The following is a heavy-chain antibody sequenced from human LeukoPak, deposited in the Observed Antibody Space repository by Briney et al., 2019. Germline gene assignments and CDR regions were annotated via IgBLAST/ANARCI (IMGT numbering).Heavy chain of an antibody. CDR2: ISGSGGST. J-gene: IGHJ4*02. CDR3: ARDRSGYSYGLDY. CDR1: GFTFSSYA. V-gene: IGHV3-23*01. Sequence: GGSLRLSCAASGFTFSSYAMSWVRQAPGKGLEWVSAISGSGGSTYYADSVKGRFTISRDNSKNTLYPQMNSLRAEDTAVYYCARDRSGYSYGLDYWGQGTLVTVSS. D-gene: IGHD5-18*01.